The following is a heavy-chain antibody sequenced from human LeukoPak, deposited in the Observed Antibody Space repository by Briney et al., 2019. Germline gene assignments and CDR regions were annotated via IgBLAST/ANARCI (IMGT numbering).Heavy chain of an antibody. CDR3: ARRVDSYWFFDY. V-gene: IGHV5-51*01. CDR2: IYPGDSDT. Sequence: GESLKISCKGSGYSVTNYWIGWVRQMPGTGLEWMGIIYPGDSDTRYIPSFQGQVTISADKSINTAYLQWSSLKASDTAMYYCARRVDSYWFFDYWGQGTLVTVSS. J-gene: IGHJ4*02. CDR1: GYSVTNYW. D-gene: IGHD1-26*01.